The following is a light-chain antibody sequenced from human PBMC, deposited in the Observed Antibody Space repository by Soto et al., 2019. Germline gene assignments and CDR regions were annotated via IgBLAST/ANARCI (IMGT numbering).Light chain of an antibody. Sequence: ESVLTQSPGTLSLSPGERATLSCRASQSVSSNYLAWYQHKPGQAPRLLIHGASSRATGIPDRFSGSGSGTDFTLTISRLEPEDFAVYYCQHYGSSLSITFGQGTRLEIK. V-gene: IGKV3-20*01. CDR1: QSVSSNY. CDR3: QHYGSSLSIT. J-gene: IGKJ5*01. CDR2: GAS.